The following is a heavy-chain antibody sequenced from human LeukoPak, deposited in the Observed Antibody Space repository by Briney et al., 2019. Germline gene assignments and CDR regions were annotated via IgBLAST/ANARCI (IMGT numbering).Heavy chain of an antibody. CDR1: GGSISSYY. Sequence: PSETLSLTCTVSGGSISSYYWSWIRQPPGKGPEWIGYIYYSGSTNYNPSLKSRVTISVDTSKNQFSLKLSSVTAADTAVYYCARDGGYCSSTSCYTAFDIWGQGTMVTVSS. V-gene: IGHV4-59*01. J-gene: IGHJ3*02. D-gene: IGHD2-2*02. CDR3: ARDGGYCSSTSCYTAFDI. CDR2: IYYSGST.